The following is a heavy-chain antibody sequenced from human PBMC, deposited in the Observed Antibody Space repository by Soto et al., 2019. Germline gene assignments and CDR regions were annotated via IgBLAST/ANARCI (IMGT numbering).Heavy chain of an antibody. CDR3: ARRESDFWRGYYNWFGP. CDR2: INHSGST. V-gene: IGHV4-34*01. J-gene: IGHJ5*02. D-gene: IGHD3-3*01. Sequence: SETLSLTCAVYGGSFNGYYWIWVRHPPGEGLEWIGEINHSGSTNYNPSLKSRVTISVDTSKNQFSLKLSSVTAADTAVYYCARRESDFWRGYYNWFGPWGRGTLVTVSS. CDR1: GGSFNGYY.